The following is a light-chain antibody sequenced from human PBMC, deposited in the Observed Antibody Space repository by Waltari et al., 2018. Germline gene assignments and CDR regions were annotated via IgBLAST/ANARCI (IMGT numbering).Light chain of an antibody. CDR1: SSTVATNY. J-gene: IGLJ3*02. CDR2: KDD. Sequence: QSVLTQPPSVSGTPGQRLTISCSGSSSTVATNYVHWYQQLSGTAPKLLIYKDDRRPSGVPDRFSGSKSGTSASLAISGLRSEDEADYHCATWDDSLRGWVFGGMTKLTVL. CDR3: ATWDDSLRGWV. V-gene: IGLV1-47*01.